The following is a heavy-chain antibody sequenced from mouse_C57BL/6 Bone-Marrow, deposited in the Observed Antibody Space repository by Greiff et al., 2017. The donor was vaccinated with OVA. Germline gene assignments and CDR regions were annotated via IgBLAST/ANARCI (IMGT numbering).Heavy chain of an antibody. CDR3: ALTQYFDV. J-gene: IGHJ1*03. CDR1: GYTLTSYG. CDR2: IYPRSGNT. V-gene: IGHV1-81*01. D-gene: IGHD4-1*01. Sequence: LVESGAELARPGASVKLSCKASGYTLTSYGISWVKQRTGQGLEWIVEIYPRSGNTYYNEKFKGKATLTADKSSSTAYMELRSLTSEDSAVYFCALTQYFDVWGTGTTVTVSS.